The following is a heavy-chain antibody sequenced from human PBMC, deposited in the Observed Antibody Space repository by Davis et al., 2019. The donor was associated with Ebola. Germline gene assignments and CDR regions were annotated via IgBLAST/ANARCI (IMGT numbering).Heavy chain of an antibody. J-gene: IGHJ4*02. CDR1: GFTFTRYG. CDR3: ARGPGI. Sequence: AASVKVSCKASGFTFTRYGIHWVRQAPGQRLEWMGWINAGNGNTRTTQKFQARVTISRDTSASTAYMGLNSLSSGDTAVYYCARGPGIWGQGTLVTVSS. D-gene: IGHD1-26*01. V-gene: IGHV1-3*01. CDR2: INAGNGNT.